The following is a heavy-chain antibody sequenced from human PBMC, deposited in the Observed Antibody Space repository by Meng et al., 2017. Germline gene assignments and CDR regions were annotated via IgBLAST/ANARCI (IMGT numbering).Heavy chain of an antibody. V-gene: IGHV1-69*01. D-gene: IGHD6-13*01. CDR3: ARRLSSSWGPYFDY. CDR1: GGTFSSYA. J-gene: IGHJ4*02. CDR2: IIPIFGTA. Sequence: QGRVVQSGGEGKKAGASVKVSCKAAGGTFSSYAISWVRQAPGQGLEGMGGIIPIFGTANYAQKFQGRVTITADESTSTAYMELSSLRSEDTAVYYCARRLSSSWGPYFDYWGQGTLVTVSS.